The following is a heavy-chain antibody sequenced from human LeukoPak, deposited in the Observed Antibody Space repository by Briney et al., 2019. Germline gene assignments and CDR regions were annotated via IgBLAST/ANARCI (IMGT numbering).Heavy chain of an antibody. J-gene: IGHJ3*02. V-gene: IGHV3-30-3*02. D-gene: IGHD4-17*01. CDR1: GFTFSSYA. CDR3: AKPRDGDYHAFDI. Sequence: PGGSLRLSCAASGFTFSSYAMHWVRQAPGKGLEWVAVISYDGSNKYYADSVKGRFTISRDNSKNTLYLQMNSLRAEDTAVYYCAKPRDGDYHAFDIWGQGTMVTVSS. CDR2: ISYDGSNK.